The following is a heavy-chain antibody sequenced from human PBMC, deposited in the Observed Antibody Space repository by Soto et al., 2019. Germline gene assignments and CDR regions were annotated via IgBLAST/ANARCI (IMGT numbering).Heavy chain of an antibody. CDR3: ARDSVFGVVIYYYGMDV. J-gene: IGHJ6*02. D-gene: IGHD3-3*01. Sequence: ASVKVSCKASGYTFTSYGISWVRQAPGQGLEWMGWISAYNGNTNYAQKLQGRVTMTTDTFTSTAYMELRSLRSGDTAVYYCARDSVFGVVIYYYGMDVWGQGTTVTVSS. CDR2: ISAYNGNT. CDR1: GYTFTSYG. V-gene: IGHV1-18*01.